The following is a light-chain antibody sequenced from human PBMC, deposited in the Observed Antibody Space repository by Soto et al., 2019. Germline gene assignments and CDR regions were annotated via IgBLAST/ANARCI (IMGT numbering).Light chain of an antibody. CDR2: DVS. V-gene: IGLV2-14*01. J-gene: IGLJ1*01. Sequence: YALTQPASVSGSPGQSMTISCTGTSSDVGGYNYVSWYQQHPSKAPKLMIYDVSNRPSGVSNRFSGSKSGNTASLTISGLQAEDEADYYCSSYTSSSTYVFGTGTKVTVL. CDR1: SSDVGGYNY. CDR3: SSYTSSSTYV.